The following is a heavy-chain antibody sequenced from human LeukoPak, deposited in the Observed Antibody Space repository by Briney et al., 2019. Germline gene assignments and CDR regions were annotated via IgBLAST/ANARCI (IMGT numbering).Heavy chain of an antibody. J-gene: IGHJ6*03. V-gene: IGHV3-21*04. CDR2: ISSSSRYI. Sequence: GGSLRLSCAASGFTFTTYSMNWVRQAPGKGLEWVSSISSSSRYIYYADSVKGRFTISRDISKNTLYLQMNSLRAEDTAVYYCARVLSGRGSLYDYYYYMDVWGKGTTVTISS. CDR3: ARVLSGRGSLYDYYYYMDV. CDR1: GFTFTTYS. D-gene: IGHD3-10*01.